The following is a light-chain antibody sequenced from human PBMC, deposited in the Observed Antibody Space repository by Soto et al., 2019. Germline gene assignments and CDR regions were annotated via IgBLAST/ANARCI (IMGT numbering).Light chain of an antibody. CDR3: QQYINWTRT. V-gene: IGKV3D-15*01. CDR1: HSVTTY. J-gene: IGKJ1*01. CDR2: AXS. Sequence: VMTKSPATLSVSPGERATLSCRAGHSVTTYLSWYQQNPGQAPRLXXDAXSTRATGSPARLSGSGSGTEFSLTISSLQSEDFAVYYCQQYINWTRTFGQGTKVDIK.